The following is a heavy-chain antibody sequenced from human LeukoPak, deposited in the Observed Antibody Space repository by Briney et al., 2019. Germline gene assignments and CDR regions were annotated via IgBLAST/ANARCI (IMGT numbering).Heavy chain of an antibody. CDR3: ARDLALGY. V-gene: IGHV3-7*01. D-gene: IGHD3-16*01. Sequence: GGSLRLSCAASGFTFSSYWTSWVRQAPGKGLEWVANIKQDGSEKYYVDSVKGRFTISRDNAKNSLYLQMNSLRAEDTAVYYCARDLALGYWGQGTLVTVSS. CDR1: GFTFSSYW. CDR2: IKQDGSEK. J-gene: IGHJ4*02.